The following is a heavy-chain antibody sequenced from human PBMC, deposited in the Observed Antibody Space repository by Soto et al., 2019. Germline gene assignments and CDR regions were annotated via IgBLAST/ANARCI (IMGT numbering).Heavy chain of an antibody. V-gene: IGHV4-4*02. CDR3: ARARRYFDWLLYRASGTGWFDP. CDR1: GGSISSSNW. D-gene: IGHD3-9*01. J-gene: IGHJ5*02. Sequence: KTSETLSLTCAVSGGSISSSNWWSWVRQPPGKGLEWIGEIYHSGSTNYNPSLKSRVTISVDKSKNQFSLKLSSVTAADTAVYYCARARRYFDWLLYRASGTGWFDPWGQGTLVTVSS. CDR2: IYHSGST.